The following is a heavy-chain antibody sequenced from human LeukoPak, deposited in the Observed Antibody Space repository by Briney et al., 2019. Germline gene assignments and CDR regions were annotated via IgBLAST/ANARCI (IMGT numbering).Heavy chain of an antibody. CDR2: TNPNSGNT. D-gene: IGHD2-2*01. J-gene: IGHJ6*02. CDR1: GYTFTSYD. Sequence: ASVKVSCKASGYTFTSYDINWVRQATGQGLEWMGWTNPNSGNTGYAQKFQGRVTMTRNTSISTAYMELSSLRSEDTAVYYCAAPVVPAAGADLGTPYYYYGMDVWGQGTTVTVSS. CDR3: AAPVVPAAGADLGTPYYYYGMDV. V-gene: IGHV1-8*01.